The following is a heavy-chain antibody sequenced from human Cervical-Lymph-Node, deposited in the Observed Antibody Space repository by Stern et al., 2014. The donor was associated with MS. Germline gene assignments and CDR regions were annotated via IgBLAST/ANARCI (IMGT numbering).Heavy chain of an antibody. V-gene: IGHV4-31*03. CDR1: GGSISSGGYY. D-gene: IGHD2-15*01. CDR2: LYFPGTT. CDR3: ARDREDDYSTGNWFDP. J-gene: IGHJ5*02. Sequence: QVQLQESGPGLVKPSQTLSLTCTVSGGSISSGGYYWNWIRQHPGKGLEWIGYLYFPGTTYYNPSLKSRVTISVDTSRNQFSLRLTSVTAADTAIYYCARDREDDYSTGNWFDPWGQGTLVTVSS.